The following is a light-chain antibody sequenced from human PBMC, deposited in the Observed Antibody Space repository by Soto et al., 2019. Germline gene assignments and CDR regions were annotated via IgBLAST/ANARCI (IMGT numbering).Light chain of an antibody. J-gene: IGKJ1*01. CDR2: GAS. CDR3: QNYNGAPWT. V-gene: IGKV1-27*01. CDR1: QGISNY. Sequence: DIQMTQSPSSLSASVGDRVTITCRASQGISNYLAWYQQKPGKVPKLLIYGASTLHSGVPSRFSGRASGTDFTLTISSLQPEDVATYYCQNYNGAPWTFGQGTKVDIK.